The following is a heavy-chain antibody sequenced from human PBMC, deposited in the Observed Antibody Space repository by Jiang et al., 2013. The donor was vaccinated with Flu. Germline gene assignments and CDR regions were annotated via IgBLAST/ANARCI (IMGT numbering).Heavy chain of an antibody. V-gene: IGHV4-4*07. CDR3: ARDDDSNYYSPYFDL. Sequence: GSGLVKPSETLSLTCAVSGGSISSYYWSWIRQPAGKGLEWIGRIYTSGSTNYNPSLKSRVTMSVDTSKNQFSLKLSSVTAADTAVYYCARDDDSNYYSPYFDLWGRGTLVTVSS. CDR1: GGSISSYY. J-gene: IGHJ2*01. D-gene: IGHD4-11*01. CDR2: IYTSGST.